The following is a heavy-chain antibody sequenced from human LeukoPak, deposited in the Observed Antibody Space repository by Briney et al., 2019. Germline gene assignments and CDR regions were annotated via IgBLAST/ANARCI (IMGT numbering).Heavy chain of an antibody. CDR1: GFTVSSNY. V-gene: IGHV3-53*01. J-gene: IGHJ5*02. D-gene: IGHD6-13*01. CDR3: AKFEGSSWSPFDP. Sequence: GGSLRLSCAASGFTVSSNYMSWVRQAPGKGLEWVSVIYSGGSTYYADSVKGRFTISRDNSKNTLYLQMNSLRAEDTAVYYCAKFEGSSWSPFDPWGQGTLVTVSS. CDR2: IYSGGST.